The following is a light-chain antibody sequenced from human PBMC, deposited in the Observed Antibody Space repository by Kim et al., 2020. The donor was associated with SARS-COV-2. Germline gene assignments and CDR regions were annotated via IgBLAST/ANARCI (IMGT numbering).Light chain of an antibody. V-gene: IGLV4-69*01. Sequence: SVKLTCILTSGHSTYAIAWHQQQPEKGPRFWMKLNSDGSHRRGDGIPDRFSGSSSGTERYLTISSVQAEDEADYYCQTWDTAIRVFGGGTQLTVL. CDR3: QTWDTAIRV. J-gene: IGLJ3*02. CDR1: SGHSTYA. CDR2: LNSDGSH.